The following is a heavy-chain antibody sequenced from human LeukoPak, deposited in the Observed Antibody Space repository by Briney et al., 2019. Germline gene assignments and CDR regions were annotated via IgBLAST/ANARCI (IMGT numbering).Heavy chain of an antibody. D-gene: IGHD1-26*01. V-gene: IGHV3-21*01. Sequence: KSGGSLRLSCAASGFTFISYSMNWVRQASGKGLEWVSSISTSSSYIYYADSVKGRFTISRDNSKNTLYLQMNSLRAEDTAVYYCANYPRAPPYYFDYWGQGTLVTVSS. CDR3: ANYPRAPPYYFDY. CDR1: GFTFISYS. J-gene: IGHJ4*02. CDR2: ISTSSSYI.